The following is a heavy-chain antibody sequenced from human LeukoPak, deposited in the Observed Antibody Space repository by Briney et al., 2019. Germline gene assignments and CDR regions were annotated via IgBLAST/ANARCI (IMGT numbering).Heavy chain of an antibody. CDR2: IRSKAYGGTT. CDR1: GFTFSDYY. CDR3: TRVRSGWYDY. D-gene: IGHD6-19*01. J-gene: IGHJ4*02. V-gene: IGHV3-49*04. Sequence: PGGSLRLSCAASGFTFSDYYMSWVRQAPGKGLEWVGFIRSKAYGGTTEYAASVKGRFTISRDDSKSIAYLQMNSLKTEDTAVYYCTRVRSGWYDYWGQGTLVTVSS.